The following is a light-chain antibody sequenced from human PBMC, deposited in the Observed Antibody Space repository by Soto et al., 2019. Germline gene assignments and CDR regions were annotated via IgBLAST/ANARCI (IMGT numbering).Light chain of an antibody. V-gene: IGKV3-15*01. CDR2: DTS. Sequence: EIVMTQSPATLSVSPGEGATLSCRASQSIGDTLAWYQQKPGQTPRLLIYDTSIRATGVPARFSGSGSGTDFTLTISRLEPEDFAVYYCQQYGTSPRTFGQGTKVDI. CDR3: QQYGTSPRT. CDR1: QSIGDT. J-gene: IGKJ1*01.